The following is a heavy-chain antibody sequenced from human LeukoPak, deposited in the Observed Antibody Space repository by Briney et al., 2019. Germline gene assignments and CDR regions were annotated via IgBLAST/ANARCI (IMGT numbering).Heavy chain of an antibody. D-gene: IGHD5-12*01. Sequence: GESLKISCKASGYTFSTPWIGWVRQMPGKGLEWMGIIYPSDSDTGYSPSFQGQVTISADKSISTAYLQWSSLKASDTAMYYCARVGYSGYESDSWGQGTLVTVSS. J-gene: IGHJ4*02. CDR1: GYTFSTPW. CDR3: ARVGYSGYESDS. CDR2: IYPSDSDT. V-gene: IGHV5-51*01.